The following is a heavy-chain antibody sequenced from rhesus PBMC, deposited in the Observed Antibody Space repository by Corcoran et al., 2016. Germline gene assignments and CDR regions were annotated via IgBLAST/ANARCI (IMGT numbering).Heavy chain of an antibody. CDR2: VDTEDGDA. V-gene: IGHV1-111*02. CDR1: GYTFTDPY. Sequence: VQLVQSGAEVKKPGASVKISCKASGYTFTDPYLHWVRQAPGKGLEWMGRVDTEDGDADYAQKFHDRVTITADMSTDTAYMERSSLRSEDTAVYYCARGGAAAASGALDVWGRGVLVTVSS. D-gene: IGHD6-31*01. J-gene: IGHJ5-2*02. CDR3: ARGGAAAASGALDV.